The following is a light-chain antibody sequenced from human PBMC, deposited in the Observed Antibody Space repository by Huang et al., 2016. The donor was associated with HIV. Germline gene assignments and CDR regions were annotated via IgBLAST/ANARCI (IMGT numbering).Light chain of an antibody. CDR3: LQDYNAPPT. CDR1: QGIRDD. CDR2: GTS. J-gene: IGKJ1*01. Sequence: AIQMTQSPSSLSASVGDRVTITCRASQGIRDDLAWFQQRLGKAPKLLIYGTSILQNGVPSRFGGSGSGTVFTLTISSLQPEDFATYYCLQDYNAPPTFGQGTKVEVK. V-gene: IGKV1-6*02.